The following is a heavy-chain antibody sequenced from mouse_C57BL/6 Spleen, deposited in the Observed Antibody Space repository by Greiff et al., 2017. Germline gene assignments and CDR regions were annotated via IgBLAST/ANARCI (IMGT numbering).Heavy chain of an antibody. J-gene: IGHJ2*01. D-gene: IGHD2-2*01. CDR1: GYSITSGYY. V-gene: IGHV3-6*01. Sequence: DVKLQESGPGLVKPSQSLSLTCSVTGYSITSGYYWNWIRQFPGNKLEWMGYISYDGSNNYNPSLKNRISITRDTSKNQFFLKLNSVTTEDTATYYCVYYGYDGGFDYWGQGTTLTVSS. CDR3: VYYGYDGGFDY. CDR2: ISYDGSN.